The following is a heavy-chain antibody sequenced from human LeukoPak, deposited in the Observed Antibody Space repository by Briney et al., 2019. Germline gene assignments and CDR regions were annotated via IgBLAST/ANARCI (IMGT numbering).Heavy chain of an antibody. CDR2: ISYDGTNT. CDR3: ARVVATIVVDLENFQH. J-gene: IGHJ1*01. Sequence: PGRSLRLSCAASGFSFSTYTMHWVRQAPGKGLEWVALISYDGTNTYYADSVKGRFTISRDNSKNTVYLQMKSLRTEDTAVYFCARVVATIVVDLENFQHWGQGTLVTVSS. D-gene: IGHD5-12*01. V-gene: IGHV3-30-3*01. CDR1: GFSFSTYT.